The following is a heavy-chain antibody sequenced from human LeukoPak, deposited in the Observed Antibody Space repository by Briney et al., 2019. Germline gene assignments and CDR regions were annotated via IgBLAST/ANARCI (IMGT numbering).Heavy chain of an antibody. CDR2: IYYSGST. CDR1: GGSTSSYH. CDR3: AREHYYCSGIDY. Sequence: PSETLSLTCTVSGGSTSSYHWTWIRQPPGKGLEWIGYIYYSGSTNYNPSLKRRVTISVDTSKNQFSLKLSSVTAADAAVYYCAREHYYCSGIDYWGQGTLVTVSS. V-gene: IGHV4-59*12. D-gene: IGHD3-10*01. J-gene: IGHJ4*02.